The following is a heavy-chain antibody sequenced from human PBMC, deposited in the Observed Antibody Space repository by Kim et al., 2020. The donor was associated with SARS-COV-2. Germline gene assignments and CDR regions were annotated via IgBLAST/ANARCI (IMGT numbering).Heavy chain of an antibody. D-gene: IGHD4-17*01. J-gene: IGHJ6*02. CDR1: GFTFSNAW. Sequence: GGSLRLSCAASGFTFSNAWMSWVRQAPGKGLEWVGRIKSKTDGGTTDYAAPVKGRFTISRDDSKNTLYLQMNSLKTEDTAVYYCTTIYGGNPVDYYYGMDVWGQGTTVTVSS. CDR3: TTIYGGNPVDYYYGMDV. CDR2: IKSKTDGGTT. V-gene: IGHV3-15*01.